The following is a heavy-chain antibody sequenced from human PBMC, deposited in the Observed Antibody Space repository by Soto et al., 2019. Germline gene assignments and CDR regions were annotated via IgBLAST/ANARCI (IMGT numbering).Heavy chain of an antibody. Sequence: GAPLKIPGKGSGYSFASYWTTWVRQKPGKGLEWMGRIDPSDSQTYYSPSFRGHVTISATKSITTVFLQWSSLRASDTAMYYCARQIYDSDTGPNFQYYFDSWGQGTPVTVSS. D-gene: IGHD3-22*01. J-gene: IGHJ4*02. V-gene: IGHV5-10-1*01. CDR2: IDPSDSQT. CDR3: ARQIYDSDTGPNFQYYFDS. CDR1: GYSFASYW.